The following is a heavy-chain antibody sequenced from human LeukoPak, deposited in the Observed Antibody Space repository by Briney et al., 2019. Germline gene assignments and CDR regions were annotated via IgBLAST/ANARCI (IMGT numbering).Heavy chain of an antibody. Sequence: ASVKVSCKASGYTFTSYDINWVRQATGQGLEWMGWMNPNSGNTGYAQKFQGRVTMTRNTSISTAYMELSSLRSEDTAVYYCARGTHLTGYHYNWGQGTLVTVSS. CDR1: GYTFTSYD. CDR2: MNPNSGNT. CDR3: ARGTHLTGYHYN. J-gene: IGHJ4*02. V-gene: IGHV1-8*01. D-gene: IGHD3-9*01.